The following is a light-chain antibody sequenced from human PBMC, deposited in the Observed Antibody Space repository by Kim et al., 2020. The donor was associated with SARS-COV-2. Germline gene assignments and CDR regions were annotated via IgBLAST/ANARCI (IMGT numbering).Light chain of an antibody. V-gene: IGKV1-39*01. CDR2: AAS. Sequence: SESVVDRVTITCRASQSISTYLSWYQQKPGTAPKLLVYAASSLQSGVPSRFSGSGSGTDFTLTISSLQPEDFATYYCQQSYSTPYTFGQGTKLEI. J-gene: IGKJ2*01. CDR1: QSISTY. CDR3: QQSYSTPYT.